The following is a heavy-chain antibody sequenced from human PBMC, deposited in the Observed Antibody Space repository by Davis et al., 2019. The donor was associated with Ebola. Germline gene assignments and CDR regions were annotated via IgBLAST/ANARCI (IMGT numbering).Heavy chain of an antibody. CDR1: GHSFTSYW. J-gene: IGHJ4*02. Sequence: GESLKISCKGSGHSFTSYWIGWVRQVPGKGLEWVGNIFPGTSDPRYSPSFQGQVTFSVDKSIRTAYLHWNSLKASDTATYYCARQGTTSWDSWGQGTLVTVSS. D-gene: IGHD2-2*01. V-gene: IGHV5-51*01. CDR2: IFPGTSDP. CDR3: ARQGTTSWDS.